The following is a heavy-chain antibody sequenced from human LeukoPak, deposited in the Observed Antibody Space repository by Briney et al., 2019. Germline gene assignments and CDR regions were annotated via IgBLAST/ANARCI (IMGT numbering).Heavy chain of an antibody. V-gene: IGHV4-59*08. Sequence: SETLSLTCTVSGGSISSYYWSWIRQPPGKGLEWLGYIYYSGSTNYNPSLKSRVTISVDTSKNQFSLKLSSVTAADTAVYYCARHPMTANNWFDPWGQGTLVTVSS. CDR2: IYYSGST. J-gene: IGHJ5*02. D-gene: IGHD2-21*02. CDR1: GGSISSYY. CDR3: ARHPMTANNWFDP.